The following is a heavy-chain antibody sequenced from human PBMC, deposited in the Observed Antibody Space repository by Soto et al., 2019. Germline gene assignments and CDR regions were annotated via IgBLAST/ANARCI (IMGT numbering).Heavy chain of an antibody. Sequence: GASVKVSCKASGYTFTSYFIHWVRQAPGQGLEWMGLINPSGGNTNYAQKLQGRVTMTTDTSTSTAYMELRSLRSDDTAVYYCARAEGSYYDFWSGSANNFGFDYWGQGTLVTVSS. D-gene: IGHD3-3*01. J-gene: IGHJ4*02. CDR1: GYTFTSYF. V-gene: IGHV1-46*01. CDR3: ARAEGSYYDFWSGSANNFGFDY. CDR2: INPSGGNT.